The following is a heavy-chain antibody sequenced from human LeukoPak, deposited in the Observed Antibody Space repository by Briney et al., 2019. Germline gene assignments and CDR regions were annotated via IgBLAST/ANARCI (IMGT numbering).Heavy chain of an antibody. Sequence: SSVKVSCKASGGTFSSYAISWVRQAPGQGLEWMGRIIPIFGTANYAQKFQGRVTITTDESTSTAYMELSSLRSEDTAVYYCARHMGLYDFWSLASVGNWFDPWGQGTLVTVSS. J-gene: IGHJ5*02. CDR2: IIPIFGTA. V-gene: IGHV1-69*05. CDR1: GGTFSSYA. CDR3: ARHMGLYDFWSLASVGNWFDP. D-gene: IGHD3-3*01.